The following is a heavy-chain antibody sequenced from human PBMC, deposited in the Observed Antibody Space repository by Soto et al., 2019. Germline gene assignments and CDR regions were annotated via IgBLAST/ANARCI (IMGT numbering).Heavy chain of an antibody. V-gene: IGHV4-59*01. Sequence: PSETLSLTCTVSGGSISSYYWSWIRQPPGKGLEWIGYIYYSGSTNYNPSLKSRVTISVDTSKNQFSLKLSSVTAADTAVYYYARGIVATEKRFDYWGQGTLVTVSS. CDR3: ARGIVATEKRFDY. J-gene: IGHJ4*02. CDR1: GGSISSYY. D-gene: IGHD5-12*01. CDR2: IYYSGST.